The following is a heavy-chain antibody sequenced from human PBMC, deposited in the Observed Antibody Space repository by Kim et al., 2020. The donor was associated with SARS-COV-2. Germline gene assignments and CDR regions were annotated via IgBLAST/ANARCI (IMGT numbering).Heavy chain of an antibody. D-gene: IGHD6-13*01. CDR1: GYTFTSYA. CDR3: ARGRIAAADRETNWFDP. V-gene: IGHV7-4-1*02. Sequence: ASVKVSCKPSGYTFTSYAMNWVRQAPGQGLEWMGWINTNTGNPTYAQGFTGRFVFSLDTSVSTAYLQISSLKAEDTAVYYCARGRIAAADRETNWFDPWGQGTLVTGSS. CDR2: INTNTGNP. J-gene: IGHJ5*02.